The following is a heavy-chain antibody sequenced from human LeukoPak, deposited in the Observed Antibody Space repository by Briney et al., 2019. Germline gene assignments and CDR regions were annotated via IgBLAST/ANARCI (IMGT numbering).Heavy chain of an antibody. CDR3: ARDSSPGYYDYVWGTYPRY. CDR2: IDTTTTYI. D-gene: IGHD3-16*02. Sequence: KPGGSLRLSCAASGFTFSNYEMNWVRQTPGKGLEWVSSIDTTTTYIYYADSVKGRFTISRDNAKNSLYLQMSSLRAEDTAVYYCARDSSPGYYDYVWGTYPRYWGQGTLVTVSS. CDR1: GFTFSNYE. J-gene: IGHJ4*02. V-gene: IGHV3-21*04.